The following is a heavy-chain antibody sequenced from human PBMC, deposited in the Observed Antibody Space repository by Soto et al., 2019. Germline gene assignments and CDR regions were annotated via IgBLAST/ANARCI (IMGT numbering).Heavy chain of an antibody. CDR2: ISAYNGNT. J-gene: IGHJ6*02. Sequence: QVQLVQSGAEVKKPGASVKVSCKASGYTFTSYGISWVRQAPGQGLEWMGWISAYNGNTNYAPKLQGRVTMTTDTSTSTAYMELRSLIYDDTAVYYCARVGIGPAAGSAVGGMDVWGQGTTVTVSS. D-gene: IGHD6-13*01. CDR1: GYTFTSYG. CDR3: ARVGIGPAAGSAVGGMDV. V-gene: IGHV1-18*01.